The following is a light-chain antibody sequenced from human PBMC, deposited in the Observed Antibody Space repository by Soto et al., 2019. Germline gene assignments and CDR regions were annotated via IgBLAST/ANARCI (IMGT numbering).Light chain of an antibody. V-gene: IGKV1-5*03. Sequence: DIQMTQSPATLSVSVGDRVTITFRASQTISSWLAWYQQKPGKAPKLLIYKASTLKSGVPSRFSGSGSGTEFTLTISSLQPDDFATYYCQHYNSYSEAFGQGTKVDNK. CDR3: QHYNSYSEA. J-gene: IGKJ1*01. CDR1: QTISSW. CDR2: KAS.